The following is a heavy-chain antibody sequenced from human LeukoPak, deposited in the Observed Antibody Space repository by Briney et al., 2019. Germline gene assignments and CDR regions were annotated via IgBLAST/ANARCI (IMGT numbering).Heavy chain of an antibody. CDR1: GGTFSTYA. CDR3: ARDSSGWYHWFDP. Sequence: SVKVSCKASGGTFSTYAITWVRQAPGQGLEWMGGIIPISGKANYAQKFQGRVTITADKSTSTAYMELRSLRSDDTVVYYCARDSSGWYHWFDPWGQGTLVTVSS. J-gene: IGHJ5*02. V-gene: IGHV1-69*06. CDR2: IIPISGKA. D-gene: IGHD6-19*01.